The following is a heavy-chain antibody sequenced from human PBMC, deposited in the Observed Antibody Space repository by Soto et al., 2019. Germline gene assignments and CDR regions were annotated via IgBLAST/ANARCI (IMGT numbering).Heavy chain of an antibody. J-gene: IGHJ3*02. CDR1: GFTVSSNY. V-gene: IGHV3-23*01. Sequence: GGSLRLSCAASGFTVSSNYMIWVRQAPGKGLEWVSAISGSGGSTYYADSVKGRFTISRDNSKNTLYLQMNSLRAEDTAVYYCAKETGTGYYYDSSGSGFDIWGQGTMVTVSS. D-gene: IGHD3-22*01. CDR3: AKETGTGYYYDSSGSGFDI. CDR2: ISGSGGST.